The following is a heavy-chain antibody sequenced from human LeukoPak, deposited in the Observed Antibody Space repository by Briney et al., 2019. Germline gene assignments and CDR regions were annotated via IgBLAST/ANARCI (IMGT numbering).Heavy chain of an antibody. CDR2: ISSTGTTI. J-gene: IGHJ4*02. V-gene: IGHV3-48*03. D-gene: IGHD2-15*01. CDR3: AGGYCSGGTCYSARY. CDR1: GFIVSSKY. Sequence: GGSLRLSCAASGFIVSSKYMSWVRQAPGKGLEWVSYISSTGTTIQYADSVKGRFTISRDNAKNSLYLQMNSLRAEDTAVYYCAGGYCSGGTCYSARYWGQGTLVTVSS.